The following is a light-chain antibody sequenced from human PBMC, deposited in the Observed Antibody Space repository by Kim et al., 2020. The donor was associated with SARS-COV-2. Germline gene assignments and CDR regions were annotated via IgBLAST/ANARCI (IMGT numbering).Light chain of an antibody. CDR1: NIAVGVYTY. CDR3: SSYAGSDVV. J-gene: IGLJ3*02. V-gene: IGLV2-8*01. Sequence: PGPSVTTSCTGTNIAVGVYTYVSWYQQLPGKAPKLMIYEVNKRPSGVPDRFSGSKSGIAASLTVSGLQAEDEADYYCSSYAGSDVVFGGGTQLTVL. CDR2: EVN.